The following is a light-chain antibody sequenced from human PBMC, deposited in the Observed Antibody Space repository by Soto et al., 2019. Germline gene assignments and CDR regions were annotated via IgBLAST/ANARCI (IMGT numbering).Light chain of an antibody. Sequence: EIVLTQSPGTLSLSPGERATLSFRASQSVSSSYLAWYQQKPGQAPRLLIYGASSRATGIPDRFSGSGSGTEFSLTISSLQPDDFATYYCQQYNHYWTFGQGTKVDIK. J-gene: IGKJ1*01. CDR2: GAS. CDR1: QSVSSSY. V-gene: IGKV3-20*01. CDR3: QQYNHYWT.